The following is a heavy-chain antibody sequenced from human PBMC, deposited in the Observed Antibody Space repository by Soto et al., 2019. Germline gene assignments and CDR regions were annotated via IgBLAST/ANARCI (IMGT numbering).Heavy chain of an antibody. CDR3: TGGSGWLQTD. CDR2: IGQDGSDE. D-gene: IGHD6-19*01. CDR1: GFSFNMFW. V-gene: IGHV3-7*04. Sequence: EVQLVESGGGLVHPGGSLRLSCAASGFSFNMFWMTWVRQAQGKGLEWVAIIGQDGSDELYADSVKGRFTISRDNAKNSLYLQMNSRRVEDTAVYYCTGGSGWLQTDWGQGTLVTVSS. J-gene: IGHJ4*02.